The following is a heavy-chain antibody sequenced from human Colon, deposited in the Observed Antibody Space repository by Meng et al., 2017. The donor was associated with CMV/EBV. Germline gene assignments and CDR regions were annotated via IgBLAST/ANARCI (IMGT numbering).Heavy chain of an antibody. V-gene: IGHV4-34*01. J-gene: IGHJ4*02. D-gene: IGHD1-26*01. CDR3: AGGSYQAWELLHY. Sequence: PLGAVSLKPSETLSLRLAVYGGSFSEYYWSWIRHPPGRGLEWIGEIRHSGSPSYSYNSSLKSRVTISIDTSKNQFSLELTSVTAADTAVYYCAGGSYQAWELLHYWGQGTLVTVSS. CDR2: IRHSGSPSY. CDR1: GGSFSEYY.